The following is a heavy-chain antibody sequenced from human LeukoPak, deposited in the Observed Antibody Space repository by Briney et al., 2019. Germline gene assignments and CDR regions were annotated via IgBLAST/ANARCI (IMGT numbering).Heavy chain of an antibody. D-gene: IGHD6-13*01. V-gene: IGHV4-59*01. CDR1: GGSISTYY. J-gene: IGHJ6*03. Sequence: PSETLSLTCTVSGGSISTYYWSWIRQPPGKGLEWIGYIYYSGSTNYNPSLKSRVTISVDTSKNQFSLKLSSVTAADTAVYYCARGQSSSWYVHPYYYYYMDVWGKGTTVTIPS. CDR3: ARGQSSSWYVHPYYYYYMDV. CDR2: IYYSGST.